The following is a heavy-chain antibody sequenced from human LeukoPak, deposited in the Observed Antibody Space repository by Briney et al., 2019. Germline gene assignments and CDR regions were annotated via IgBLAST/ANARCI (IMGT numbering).Heavy chain of an antibody. J-gene: IGHJ4*02. Sequence: KASETLSLTCAVSGVSISSSEWWIWVRQPPGQGLEWIGEIHRAGRTRYNPSLKSRVTMSMDYSKNQFSLNVSSVTAADTAIYYRGKTDIYFNPIDYWGPGSLVTVSS. CDR3: GKTDIYFNPIDY. CDR1: GVSISSSEW. D-gene: IGHD3-9*01. CDR2: IHRAGRT. V-gene: IGHV4-4*02.